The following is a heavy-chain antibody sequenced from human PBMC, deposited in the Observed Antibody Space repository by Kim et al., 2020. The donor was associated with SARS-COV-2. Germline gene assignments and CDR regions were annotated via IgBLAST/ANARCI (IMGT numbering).Heavy chain of an antibody. D-gene: IGHD6-6*01. V-gene: IGHV4-30-2*01. CDR2: IYHSGST. CDR1: GGSISSGDYS. J-gene: IGHJ4*02. CDR3: VRSIAGIDSHFDY. Sequence: SETLFLTCAVSGGSISSGDYSWSWIRQPPGKGLVWIGYIYHSGSTYYNPSLKSRVTISVDNSKNQFSLKLRSVTAADTAVYYCVRSIAGIDSHFDYWGQGTLVTVSS.